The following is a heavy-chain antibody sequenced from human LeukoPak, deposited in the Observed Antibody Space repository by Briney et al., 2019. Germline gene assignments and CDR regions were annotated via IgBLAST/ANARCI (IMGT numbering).Heavy chain of an antibody. CDR2: ISSSSSYI. V-gene: IGHV3-21*01. CDR3: ARAYYDSSGLDY. D-gene: IGHD3-22*01. CDR1: GFTFSGYS. J-gene: IGHJ4*02. Sequence: PGGSLRLSCAASGFTFSGYSMNWVRQAPGKGLEWVSSISSSSSYIYYADSVKGRFTISRDNAKNSLYLQMNSLRAEDTAMYYCARAYYDSSGLDYWGQGTLVTVSS.